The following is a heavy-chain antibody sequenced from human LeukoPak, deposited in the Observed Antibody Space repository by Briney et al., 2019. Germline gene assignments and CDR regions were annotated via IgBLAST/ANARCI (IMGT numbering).Heavy chain of an antibody. D-gene: IGHD3-22*01. V-gene: IGHV3-48*01. CDR1: GFTFSSYS. Sequence: PGGSLRLSCAASGFTFSSYSMNWVRQAPGKGLEWLSYISSGSSTIYYADSVKGRFTISRDNSKNTLYLQMNSLRAEDTAVYYCANYPYYYDSSPYWGQGTLVTVSS. J-gene: IGHJ4*02. CDR3: ANYPYYYDSSPY. CDR2: ISSGSSTI.